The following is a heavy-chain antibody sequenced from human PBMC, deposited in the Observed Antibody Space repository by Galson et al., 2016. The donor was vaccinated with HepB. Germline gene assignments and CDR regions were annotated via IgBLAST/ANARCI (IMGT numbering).Heavy chain of an antibody. J-gene: IGHJ4*02. V-gene: IGHV3-30*03. CDR3: ARDGRQKLALYYFDY. CDR2: ISYDGSNK. D-gene: IGHD1-1*01. Sequence: SLRLSCAASGFTFSSYGMRWVRQAPGKGLEWVAVISYDGSNKYYADSVKGRFTISRDNSKDTLYLQVNSLRAEDTAVYYCARDGRQKLALYYFDYWGQGSLVTVSS. CDR1: GFTFSSYG.